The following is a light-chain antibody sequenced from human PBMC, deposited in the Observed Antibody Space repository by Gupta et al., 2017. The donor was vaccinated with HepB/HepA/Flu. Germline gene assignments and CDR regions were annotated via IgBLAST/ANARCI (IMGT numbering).Light chain of an antibody. CDR2: DAS. V-gene: IGKV3-11*01. Sequence: IELTQTPATLSLSPGERATISCRASHSVSNYLAWYQQKPGQAPRLLIYDASTRATGIPVRFSGSGSGTDFTLTISSLQSEDFAVYYCQQRFTRPPRTFGRGTKVEIK. CDR1: HSVSNY. J-gene: IGKJ4*01. CDR3: QQRFTRPPRT.